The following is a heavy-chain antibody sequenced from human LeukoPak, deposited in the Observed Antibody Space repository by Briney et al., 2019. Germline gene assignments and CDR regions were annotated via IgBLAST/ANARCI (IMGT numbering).Heavy chain of an antibody. V-gene: IGHV3-21*01. Sequence: GGSLRLSCAASGFTFSIYSMNWVRQAPGKGVEWVSSIRSTGSYKYYADSVKGRFTISRDNAKNSLYLQMNSLRAEDTAVYYCARDVGQWLALDYWGQGTLVTVSS. CDR3: ARDVGQWLALDY. CDR1: GFTFSIYS. D-gene: IGHD6-19*01. J-gene: IGHJ4*02. CDR2: IRSTGSYK.